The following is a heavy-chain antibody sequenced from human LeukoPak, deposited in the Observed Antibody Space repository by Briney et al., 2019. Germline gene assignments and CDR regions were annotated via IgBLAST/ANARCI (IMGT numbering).Heavy chain of an antibody. CDR1: GDSISSSNW. CDR2: IYHSGST. D-gene: IGHD3-10*01. Sequence: SETLSLTCTVSGDSISSSNWWSWVRQPPGKGLEWIGEIYHSGSTNYNPSLKSRVTISVDTSKNQFSLKLSSVTAADTAVYFCARVYYGRTYDYWYFDLWGRGTLVTVSS. CDR3: ARVYYGRTYDYWYFDL. V-gene: IGHV4-4*02. J-gene: IGHJ2*01.